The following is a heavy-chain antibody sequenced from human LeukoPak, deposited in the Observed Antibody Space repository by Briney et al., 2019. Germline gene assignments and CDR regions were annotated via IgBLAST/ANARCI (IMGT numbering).Heavy chain of an antibody. CDR3: ARTRYYYNSRSYGAPYYFDY. CDR2: INHSGST. CDR1: GGSFSGYY. V-gene: IGHV4-34*01. Sequence: PSETLSLTCAVYGGSFSGYYWSWIRQPPGKGMEWIGEINHSGSTNYNPSLKSRVTISVETSKNQFSLKLSSVTAADTAVYYCARTRYYYNSRSYGAPYYFDYWGQGTLVTVSS. D-gene: IGHD3-10*01. J-gene: IGHJ4*02.